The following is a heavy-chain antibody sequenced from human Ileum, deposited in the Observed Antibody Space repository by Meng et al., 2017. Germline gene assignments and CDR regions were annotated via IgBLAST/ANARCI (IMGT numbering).Heavy chain of an antibody. CDR2: IFQSGRT. J-gene: IGHJ4*02. D-gene: IGHD3-22*01. Sequence: VRLPESGPRLVKPSGTLSLTCAVSGTWWSWVRQPPGKGLEWIGEIFQSGRTNYNPSLKSRVTISIDKSKSQISLQLSAVTAADTAVYSCATSNDRDVYYLGYWGQGTLVTVSS. CDR1: GTW. CDR3: ATSNDRDVYYLGY. V-gene: IGHV4-4*02.